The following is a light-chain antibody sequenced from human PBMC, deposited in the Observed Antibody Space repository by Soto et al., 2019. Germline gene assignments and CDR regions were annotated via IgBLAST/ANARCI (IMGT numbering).Light chain of an antibody. J-gene: IGLJ1*01. V-gene: IGLV2-8*01. CDR3: SSYAGSSNV. CDR2: EVN. Sequence: QSVLTQPASVSGSPGQSITISCTGTSSDVGGYNHVSWYQLHPGKAPKLMIYEVNKRPSGVPDRFSGSKSGNTASLTVSGLQAEDEADYYCSSYAGSSNVFGTGTKLTVL. CDR1: SSDVGGYNH.